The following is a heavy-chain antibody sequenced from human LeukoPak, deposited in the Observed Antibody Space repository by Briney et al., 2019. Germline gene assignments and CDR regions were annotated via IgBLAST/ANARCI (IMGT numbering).Heavy chain of an antibody. V-gene: IGHV3-30*18. CDR1: GFNFGGYG. D-gene: IGHD4-23*01. CDR3: ANLLRWEPY. Sequence: PGGSLRLSCAASGFNFGGYGMHWVRQAPGKGLEWVAVISYDGSNKYYADSVKGRFTISRDNSKNTLYLQMNSLRAEDTAVYYCANLLRWEPYWGQGTLVTVSS. CDR2: ISYDGSNK. J-gene: IGHJ4*02.